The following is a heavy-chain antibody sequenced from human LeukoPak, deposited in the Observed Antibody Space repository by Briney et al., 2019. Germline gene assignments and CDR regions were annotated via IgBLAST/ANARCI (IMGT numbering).Heavy chain of an antibody. CDR1: GFTFSDYY. V-gene: IGHV3-11*06. J-gene: IGHJ4*02. CDR2: ISSSSSYT. D-gene: IGHD1-1*01. Sequence: GGSLRLSCAASGFTFSDYYMSWIRQAPGKGLEWVSYISSSSSYTNYADSVKGRFTISRDNAKNSLYLQMYSLRAEDTAVYYCARDLEQLERGFDYWGQGTLVTVSS. CDR3: ARDLEQLERGFDY.